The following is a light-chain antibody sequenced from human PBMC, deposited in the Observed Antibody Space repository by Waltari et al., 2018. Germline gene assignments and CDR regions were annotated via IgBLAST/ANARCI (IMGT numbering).Light chain of an antibody. CDR2: DVS. CDR1: SSDVGGSNY. J-gene: IGLJ1*01. CDR3: SSYTSSNTYV. Sequence: QSALTQPASVSGSPGQSITISCTGTSSDVGGSNYVSWYQQHPGKAPKPMIYDVSDRPSGFSNRFSGSNSGNTASLTISGLQAEDEADYYCSSYTSSNTYVFGTGTKVTVL. V-gene: IGLV2-14*03.